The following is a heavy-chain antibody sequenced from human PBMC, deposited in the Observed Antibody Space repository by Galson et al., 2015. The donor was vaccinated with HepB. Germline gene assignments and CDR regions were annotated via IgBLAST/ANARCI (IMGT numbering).Heavy chain of an antibody. D-gene: IGHD5-18*01. CDR2: ISYDGSNK. Sequence: LRLSCAASGFTFSSYAMHWVRQAPGKGLEWVAVISYDGSNKYYADSVKGRFTISRDNSKNTLYLQMNSLRAEDTAVYYCARCGYSYGFPYYWYFDLWGRGTLVTVSS. V-gene: IGHV3-30*04. J-gene: IGHJ2*01. CDR1: GFTFSSYA. CDR3: ARCGYSYGFPYYWYFDL.